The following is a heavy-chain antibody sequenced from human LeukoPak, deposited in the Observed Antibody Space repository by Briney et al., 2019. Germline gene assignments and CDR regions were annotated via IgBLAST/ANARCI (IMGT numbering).Heavy chain of an antibody. J-gene: IGHJ4*02. CDR1: GYTFTSYD. CDR3: ARAVGDSSSWVYDFDY. V-gene: IGHV1-8*01. Sequence: ASVKVSCKASGYTFTSYDINWVRQATGQGLEWMGWMNPNSGNTGYAQKFQGRVTMTRNTSISTAYMELSSLRSEDTAVYYCARAVGDSSSWVYDFDYWGQGTLVTVSS. CDR2: MNPNSGNT. D-gene: IGHD6-13*01.